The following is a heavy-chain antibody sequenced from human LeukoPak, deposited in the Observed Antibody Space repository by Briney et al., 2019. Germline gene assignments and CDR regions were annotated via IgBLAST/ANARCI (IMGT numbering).Heavy chain of an antibody. V-gene: IGHV3-11*06. Sequence: GGSLRLSCAASGFTFSDYYMSWIRQAPGKGLEWVSYISTGSNYENYTDSVNGRFSISRDNAKNSLYLQMNSLRDEDTAVYYCARHVKGHFDYWGQGTLVTVSS. CDR1: GFTFSDYY. CDR2: ISTGSNYE. J-gene: IGHJ4*02. CDR3: ARHVKGHFDY.